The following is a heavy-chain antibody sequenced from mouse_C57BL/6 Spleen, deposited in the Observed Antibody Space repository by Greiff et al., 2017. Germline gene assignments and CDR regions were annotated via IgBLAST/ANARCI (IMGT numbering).Heavy chain of an antibody. CDR3: ARSRGNYDGWFAY. D-gene: IGHD2-1*01. Sequence: QVQLQQSGAEMVRPGTSVKVSCKASGYAFTNYLIEWVKQRPGQGLEWIGVINPGSGGTNYNEKFKGKATLTADKSSSTAYMQLSSLTSEDSAVYFCARSRGNYDGWFAYWGQGTLVTVSA. CDR2: INPGSGGT. J-gene: IGHJ3*01. CDR1: GYAFTNYL. V-gene: IGHV1-54*01.